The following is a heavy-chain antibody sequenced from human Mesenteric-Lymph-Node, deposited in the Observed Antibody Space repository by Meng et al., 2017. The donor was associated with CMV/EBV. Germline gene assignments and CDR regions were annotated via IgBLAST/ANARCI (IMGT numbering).Heavy chain of an antibody. J-gene: IGHJ4*02. D-gene: IGHD6-13*01. CDR1: GFSLRTSGVG. Sequence: QITLMESGPTLVKPTQTLTLTCTFSGFSLRTSGVGGGWIRQPPGKALEWLALIYWDDDKRYSTSLKSRLTITKDTSKNQVVLTMTNMDPVDTATYYCAHSSGIAAAGPFYFDYWGQGTLVTVSS. V-gene: IGHV2-5*02. CDR3: AHSSGIAAAGPFYFDY. CDR2: IYWDDDK.